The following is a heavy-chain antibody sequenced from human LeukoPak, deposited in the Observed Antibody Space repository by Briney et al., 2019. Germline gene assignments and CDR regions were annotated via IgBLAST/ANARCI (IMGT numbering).Heavy chain of an antibody. Sequence: GGSLRLSCAASGLTFSSYWMHWVRQAPGKGLVWVSRINSDGSTTTYADSVKGRFTISRDNAKNTLYLQMNSLRVEDTAVYYCARDRVSGSGSIDYWGQGTLVTVSS. V-gene: IGHV3-74*01. CDR1: GLTFSSYW. D-gene: IGHD3-10*01. CDR3: ARDRVSGSGSIDY. CDR2: INSDGSTT. J-gene: IGHJ4*02.